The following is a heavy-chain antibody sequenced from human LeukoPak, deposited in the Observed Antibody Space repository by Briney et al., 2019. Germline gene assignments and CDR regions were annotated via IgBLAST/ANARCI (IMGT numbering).Heavy chain of an antibody. Sequence: PSETLSLTCAVYGGSFSGYYWSWIRQPPGKGLEWIGEINHSGSTNYNPSLKSRVTISVDTSKNQFSLKLSSVTAADTAVYYCARGFPSVDYWGQGTLVIVSS. D-gene: IGHD2-21*01. V-gene: IGHV4-34*01. CDR1: GGSFSGYY. J-gene: IGHJ4*02. CDR2: INHSGST. CDR3: ARGFPSVDY.